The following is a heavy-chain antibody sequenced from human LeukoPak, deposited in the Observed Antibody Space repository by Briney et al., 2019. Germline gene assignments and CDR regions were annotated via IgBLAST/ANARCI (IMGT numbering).Heavy chain of an antibody. J-gene: IGHJ5*02. CDR3: ANSFLEGFDP. CDR1: GYXFSNYW. V-gene: IGHV5-51*01. CDR2: VYPRDSDT. D-gene: IGHD2-15*01. Sequence: GESLKISCNASGYXFSNYWIGWVRQVPGKGLEWMGIVYPRDSDTRYSPSFQGQVTISADKSISTAYLQWSSLKASDTAVYYCANSFLEGFDPWGQGTLVTVSS.